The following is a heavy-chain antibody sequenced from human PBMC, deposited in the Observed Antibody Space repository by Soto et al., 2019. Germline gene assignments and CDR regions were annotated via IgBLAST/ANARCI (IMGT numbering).Heavy chain of an antibody. Sequence: GGSLRLSCAASGFTFSSYGMHWVRQAPGKGLEWVAVISYDGSNKYYADSVKGRFTISRDNSKNTLYLQMNSLRAEDTAVYYCAKDLIAVAGDYWGQGTLVTVSS. D-gene: IGHD6-19*01. CDR3: AKDLIAVAGDY. V-gene: IGHV3-30*18. J-gene: IGHJ4*02. CDR2: ISYDGSNK. CDR1: GFTFSSYG.